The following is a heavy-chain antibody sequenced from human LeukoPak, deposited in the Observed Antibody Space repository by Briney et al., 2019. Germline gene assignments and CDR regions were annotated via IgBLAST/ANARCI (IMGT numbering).Heavy chain of an antibody. CDR2: ILYDGSNK. V-gene: IGHV3-30*03. D-gene: IGHD2-2*01. CDR3: ARVRCSSTSCYPESWFDP. CDR1: GFNFKNYG. Sequence: GGSLRLSCAASGFNFKNYGMHWVRQAPGKGLEWVAMILYDGSNKYHADSVKGRFTISRDNSKNTLYLQLNSLRLEDTAVYYCARVRCSSTSCYPESWFDPWGQGTLVTVSS. J-gene: IGHJ5*02.